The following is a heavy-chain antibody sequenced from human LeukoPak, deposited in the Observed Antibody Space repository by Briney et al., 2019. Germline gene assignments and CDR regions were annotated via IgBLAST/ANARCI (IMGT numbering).Heavy chain of an antibody. CDR3: ARGVGGKQFDF. J-gene: IGHJ4*02. D-gene: IGHD3-16*01. Sequence: GESLKISCKSSGYSITRYWIGWVRQMPGKGLEWMGIIDPGASDTRYSPSFQGQVTISADNSTAYVQWSSLKASDPAMYSCARGVGGKQFDFWGQGTLVTVSS. V-gene: IGHV5-51*01. CDR1: GYSITRYW. CDR2: IDPGASDT.